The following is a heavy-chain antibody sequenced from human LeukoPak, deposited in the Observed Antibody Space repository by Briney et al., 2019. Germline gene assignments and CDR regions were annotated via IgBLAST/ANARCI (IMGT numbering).Heavy chain of an antibody. J-gene: IGHJ5*02. CDR3: ARDPASITIFGVVIGDDNWFDP. CDR2: IIPIFGTA. D-gene: IGHD3-3*01. V-gene: IGHV1-69*06. CDR1: GGTFSSYA. Sequence: GSSVKVSCKASGGTFSSYAISWVRQAPGQGLEWMGRIIPIFGTANYAQKFQGRVTITADKSTSTAYMELSSLRSEDTAVYYCARDPASITIFGVVIGDDNWFDPWGQGTLVTVSS.